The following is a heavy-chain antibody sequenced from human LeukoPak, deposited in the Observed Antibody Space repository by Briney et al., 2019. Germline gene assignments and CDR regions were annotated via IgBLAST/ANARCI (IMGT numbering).Heavy chain of an antibody. CDR1: GGTFSSYA. J-gene: IGHJ3*02. D-gene: IGHD3-22*01. V-gene: IGHV1-69*13. CDR3: ARVYYYDSSGYYDAFDI. CDR2: IIPIFGTA. Sequence: SVKVSCKASGGTFSSYAISWVLQAPGQGLEWMGGIIPIFGTANYAQKLQGRVTITADESTSTAYMELSSLRSEDTAVYYCARVYYYDSSGYYDAFDIWGQGTMVTVSS.